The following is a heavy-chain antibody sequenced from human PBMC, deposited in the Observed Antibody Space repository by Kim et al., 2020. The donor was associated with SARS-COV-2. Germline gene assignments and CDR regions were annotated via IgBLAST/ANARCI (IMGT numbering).Heavy chain of an antibody. CDR2: IYSGGSSK. J-gene: IGHJ1*01. Sequence: GGSLRLSCAASGFTFSSYDMSWVRQAPGKGLEWVSVIYSGGSSKYYAAFEEGLFTITRDNSKNTQYLINNRRGAEETADYYCAKPINDWGQCHLVAVS. CDR1: GFTFSSYD. CDR3: AKPIND. V-gene: IGHV3-23*03.